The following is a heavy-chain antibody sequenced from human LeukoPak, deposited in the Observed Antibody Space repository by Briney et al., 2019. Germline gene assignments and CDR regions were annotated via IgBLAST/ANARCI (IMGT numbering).Heavy chain of an antibody. CDR1: GYSISSGYY. CDR3: ARGRVRIYYDSSGYRSRWFDP. Sequence: SETLSLTCTVSGYSISSGYYWAWIRQPPGKGLEWIGEINHSGSTNYNPSLKSRVTISVDTSKNQFPLKLSSVTAADTAVYYCARGRVRIYYDSSGYRSRWFDPWGQGTLVTVSS. D-gene: IGHD3-22*01. J-gene: IGHJ5*02. V-gene: IGHV4-38-2*02. CDR2: INHSGST.